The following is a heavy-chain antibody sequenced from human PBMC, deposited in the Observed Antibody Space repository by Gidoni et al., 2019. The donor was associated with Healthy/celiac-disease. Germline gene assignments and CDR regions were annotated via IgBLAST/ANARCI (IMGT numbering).Heavy chain of an antibody. J-gene: IGHJ4*02. CDR1: GGSFSGYY. D-gene: IGHD5-18*01. Sequence: QVQLQQWGAGLLKPSETLSLTCAVYGGSFSGYYWSWIRQPPGKGLEWIGEINHSGSTNYNPSLKSRVTISVDTSKNQFSLKLSSVTAADTAVYYCARGYSYGYGAWPFDYWGQGTLVTVSS. CDR2: INHSGST. V-gene: IGHV4-34*01. CDR3: ARGYSYGYGAWPFDY.